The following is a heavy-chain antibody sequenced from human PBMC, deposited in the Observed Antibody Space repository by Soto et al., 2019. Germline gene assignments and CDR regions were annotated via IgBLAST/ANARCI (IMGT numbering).Heavy chain of an antibody. D-gene: IGHD3-9*01. CDR3: ARARSRYDILTGYYKSIRWFDP. CDR2: INHSGST. J-gene: IGHJ5*02. CDR1: GGSFSGYY. Sequence: SETLSLTCAVYGGSFSGYYWSWIRQPPGKGLEWIGEINHSGSTNYNPSLKSRVTISVDTSKNQFSLKLSSVTAADTAVYYCARARSRYDILTGYYKSIRWFDPWGQGTLVTVSS. V-gene: IGHV4-34*01.